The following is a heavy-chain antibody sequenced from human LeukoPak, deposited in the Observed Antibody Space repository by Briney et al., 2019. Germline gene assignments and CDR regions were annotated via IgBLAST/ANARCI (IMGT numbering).Heavy chain of an antibody. Sequence: PSETLSLTCTVSGGSISSYYWNWIRQAPGKGLEWIGYIYYSGSTNYNPSLKSRVTISVDTSKNQFTLKLNSVTAADTAVYYCARGPRIAVAGTRVDAFDIWGQGTMVTVSS. D-gene: IGHD6-19*01. CDR3: ARGPRIAVAGTRVDAFDI. CDR2: IYYSGST. V-gene: IGHV4-59*01. CDR1: GGSISSYY. J-gene: IGHJ3*02.